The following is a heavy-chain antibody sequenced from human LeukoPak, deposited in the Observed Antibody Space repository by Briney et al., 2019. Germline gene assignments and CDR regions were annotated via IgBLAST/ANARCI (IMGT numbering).Heavy chain of an antibody. Sequence: GGSLRLSCAASGFTFSYYSMSWVRQAPGKGLEWVSYITSSSTTIYNADSVKGRFTISRDNAKNSLYLQMNSLRAEDTAVYYCARVDCTGGSCYGRGWLDPWGQGTLVTVSS. D-gene: IGHD2-15*01. CDR3: ARVDCTGGSCYGRGWLDP. V-gene: IGHV3-48*01. CDR1: GFTFSYYS. J-gene: IGHJ5*02. CDR2: ITSSSTTI.